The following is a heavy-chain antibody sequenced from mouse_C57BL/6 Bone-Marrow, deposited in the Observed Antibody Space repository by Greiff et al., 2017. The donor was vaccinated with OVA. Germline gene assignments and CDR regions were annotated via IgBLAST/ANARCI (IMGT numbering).Heavy chain of an antibody. J-gene: IGHJ3*01. CDR2: IDPATGGT. CDR3: TAQATWAWFAY. Sequence: VQGVESGAELVRPGASVTLSCKASGYTFTDYEMHWVKQTPVHGLEWIGAIDPATGGTAYNQKFKGKAILTADKSSSTAYMELRSLTSEDSAVYYCTAQATWAWFAYWGQGTLVTVSA. V-gene: IGHV1-15*01. D-gene: IGHD3-2*02. CDR1: GYTFTDYE.